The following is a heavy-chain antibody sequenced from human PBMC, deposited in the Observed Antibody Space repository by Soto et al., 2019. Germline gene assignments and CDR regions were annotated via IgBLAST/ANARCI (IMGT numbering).Heavy chain of an antibody. CDR2: IFYSGST. CDR3: ARVAVAGTRVDY. Sequence: SETLSLTCTVSGDSISSSNYFWGWIRQPPGKGLEWIGTIFYSGSTYYNPSLKSRVTISVDKSKNQFSLKLSSVTAADTAVYYCARVAVAGTRVDYWGQGTLVTVSS. CDR1: GDSISSSNYF. J-gene: IGHJ4*02. D-gene: IGHD6-19*01. V-gene: IGHV4-39*07.